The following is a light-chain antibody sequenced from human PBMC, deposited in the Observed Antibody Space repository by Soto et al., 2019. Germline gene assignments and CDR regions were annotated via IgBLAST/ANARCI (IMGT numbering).Light chain of an antibody. Sequence: QSVLTQPASVSGSPAQSIAISCTGTSSDVGYYNYVSWYQQHPGKAPKVMIYDVNNRPSGVSDRFSGSKSGNTASLTISGLQAEDEADYYCSSYTSSSTYVFGTGTKLTVL. CDR1: SSDVGYYNY. CDR2: DVN. CDR3: SSYTSSSTYV. J-gene: IGLJ1*01. V-gene: IGLV2-14*01.